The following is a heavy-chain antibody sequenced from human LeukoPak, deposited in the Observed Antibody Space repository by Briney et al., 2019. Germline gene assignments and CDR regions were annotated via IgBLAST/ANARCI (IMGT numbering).Heavy chain of an antibody. V-gene: IGHV3-30*04. Sequence: AGRSLRLSCAASGFTFDDYAMHWVRQAPGKGLEWVAVISDDGSKKYHADSVKGRFTISRDNAKNSLYLQMNSLRAEDTAVYYCARDPYSGSYSAYYYYYMDVWGKGTTVTVSS. CDR1: GFTFDDYA. CDR2: ISDDGSKK. D-gene: IGHD1-26*01. CDR3: ARDPYSGSYSAYYYYYMDV. J-gene: IGHJ6*03.